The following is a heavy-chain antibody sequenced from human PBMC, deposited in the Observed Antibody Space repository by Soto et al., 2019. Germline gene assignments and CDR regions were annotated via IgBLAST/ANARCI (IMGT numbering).Heavy chain of an antibody. V-gene: IGHV1-8*01. Sequence: GASVKGSCKASGYNINSYDMNWVRQATGQGLEWMGWMNPKGGNTGLAEKFQGRVKMPWNTSKGTVSLEISSLRPEDRAVYYRARGLVQSGATCLASWGKGTPVPVSS. CDR2: MNPKGGNT. CDR3: ARGLVQSGATCLAS. J-gene: IGHJ1*01. D-gene: IGHD2-15*01. CDR1: GYNINSYD.